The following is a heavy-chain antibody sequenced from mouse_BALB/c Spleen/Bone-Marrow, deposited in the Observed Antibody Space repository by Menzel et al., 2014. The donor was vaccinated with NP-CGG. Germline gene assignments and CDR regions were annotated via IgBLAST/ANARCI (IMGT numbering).Heavy chain of an antibody. Sequence: VQLQQPGAELVKPGASVKLSCTASGFNIKDTYMHRVKQRPEQGLEWIGRIDPANGNTKYDPKFQGKATITADTSSNTAYLQLSSLTSEDTAVYYCARSRDYGSSYYAMDYWGQGTSVTVSS. V-gene: IGHV14-3*02. CDR1: GFNIKDTY. D-gene: IGHD1-1*01. CDR3: ARSRDYGSSYYAMDY. CDR2: IDPANGNT. J-gene: IGHJ4*01.